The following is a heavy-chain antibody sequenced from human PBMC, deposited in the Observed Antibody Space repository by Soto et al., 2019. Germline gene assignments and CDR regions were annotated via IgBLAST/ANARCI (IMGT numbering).Heavy chain of an antibody. CDR2: IYYSGST. J-gene: IGHJ4*02. CDR3: ARHDSTSWYVDY. CDR1: GGSISSTNYY. V-gene: IGHV4-39*01. D-gene: IGHD6-13*01. Sequence: KASETLSLTCTVSGGSISSTNYYWGWVRQPPGKGLEWIGSIYYSGSTYYNPSLKSRLTISVDTSKNQFSLKLSSVTAADTGVYYCARHDSTSWYVDYWGQGTLVTVSS.